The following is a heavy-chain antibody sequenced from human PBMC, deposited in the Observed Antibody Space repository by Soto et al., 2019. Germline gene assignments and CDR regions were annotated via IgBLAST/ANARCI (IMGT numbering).Heavy chain of an antibody. V-gene: IGHV3-30*18. CDR2: ISYDGSNK. CDR3: AKAGYRGYQRAYYYYGMDV. J-gene: IGHJ6*02. Sequence: GSLRLSCAASGFTFSSYGMHWVRQAPGKGLEWVAVISYDGSNKYYADSVKGRFTISRDNSKNTLYLQMNSLRAEDTAVYYCAKAGYRGYQRAYYYYGMDVWGQGTTVTVSS. CDR1: GFTFSSYG. D-gene: IGHD5-12*01.